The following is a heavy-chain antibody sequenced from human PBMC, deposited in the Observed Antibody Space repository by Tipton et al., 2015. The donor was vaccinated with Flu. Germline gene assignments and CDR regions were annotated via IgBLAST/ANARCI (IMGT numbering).Heavy chain of an antibody. J-gene: IGHJ6*02. CDR2: IWFDGSKK. CDR1: GFTFSSHG. Sequence: SLRLSCVASGFTFSSHGMHWVRQAPGKGLEWVAVIWFDGSKKYYVDSVKGRFTISRDNSKNTLYLQMNSLRAEDTAVYYCARERDHGMDVWGQGTTVTVSS. CDR3: ARERDHGMDV. V-gene: IGHV3-33*01.